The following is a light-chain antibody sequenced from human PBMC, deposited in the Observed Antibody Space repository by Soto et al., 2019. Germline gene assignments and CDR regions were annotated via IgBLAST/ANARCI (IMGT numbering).Light chain of an antibody. V-gene: IGKV3-11*01. CDR2: DAS. CDR1: QSVSSY. Sequence: EIVLTQSPATLSLSPGERATLSCRASQSVSSYLAWYQQKPGQAPRLLIYDASNRATGIPARFSGSGSGTDFTLTIDRLESEDFEVYFCQQYGDLPWTFGQGTKVDIK. CDR3: QQYGDLPWT. J-gene: IGKJ1*01.